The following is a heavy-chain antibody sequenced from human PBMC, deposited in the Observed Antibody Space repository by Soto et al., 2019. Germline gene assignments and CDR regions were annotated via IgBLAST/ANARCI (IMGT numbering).Heavy chain of an antibody. CDR2: ISAAGGST. CDR1: GFTFRGYA. V-gene: IGHV3-23*01. J-gene: IGHJ3*02. D-gene: IGHD4-17*01. CDR3: AKDPNGDYVGAFDI. Sequence: EVQLLESGGDLVQPGGSLRLSCAASGFTFRGYAMSWVRQAPGKGPEWVSSISAAGGSTYYADSVKGRFTISRDNSRATVFLQMNSLRAEDTALYYCAKDPNGDYVGAFDIWGQGTVVTVSS.